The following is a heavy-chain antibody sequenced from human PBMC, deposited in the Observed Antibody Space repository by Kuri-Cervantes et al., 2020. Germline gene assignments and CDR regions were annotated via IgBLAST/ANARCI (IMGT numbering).Heavy chain of an antibody. CDR2: IIPILGIA. CDR1: GGTFSSYT. D-gene: IGHD5-18*01. J-gene: IGHJ6*02. V-gene: IGHV1-69*02. Sequence: SVKVSCKASGGTFSSYTISWVRQAPGQGLEWMGRIIPILGIANYAQKFQGRVTITADKSTSTAYMELSSLRSEDTAVYYCARSQDVDTTYYYYGMDVWGQGTTVTVSS. CDR3: ARSQDVDTTYYYYGMDV.